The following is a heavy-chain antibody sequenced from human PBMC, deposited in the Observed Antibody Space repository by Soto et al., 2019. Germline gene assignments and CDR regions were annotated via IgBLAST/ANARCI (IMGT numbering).Heavy chain of an antibody. J-gene: IGHJ4*02. Sequence: GGSLRLSCAASGFTFSSYAMSWVRQAPGKGLEWVSAISGSGGSTYYADSVKGRFTISRDNSKNTLYLQMNSLRAEDTAVYYCAKDHDVLRYFDWTTSSLTPGYFDYWGQGTLVTVSS. D-gene: IGHD3-9*01. CDR3: AKDHDVLRYFDWTTSSLTPGYFDY. CDR1: GFTFSSYA. V-gene: IGHV3-23*01. CDR2: ISGSGGST.